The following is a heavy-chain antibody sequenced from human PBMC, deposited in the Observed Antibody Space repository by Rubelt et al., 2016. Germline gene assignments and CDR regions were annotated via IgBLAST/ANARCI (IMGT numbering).Heavy chain of an antibody. CDR3: ARWSGYYRTFDY. CDR1: GGSFSGYY. V-gene: IGHV4-34*11. D-gene: IGHD3-3*01. J-gene: IGHJ4*02. Sequence: QVQLQQWGAGLLKPSETLSLTCAVYGGSFSGYYWSWIRQPPGKGLEWIGYIYYSGSINYNPSLKSRGTISVDTSKNQFALKLGSVTAADTAVYYCARWSGYYRTFDYWGQGTLVTVSS. CDR2: IYYSGSI.